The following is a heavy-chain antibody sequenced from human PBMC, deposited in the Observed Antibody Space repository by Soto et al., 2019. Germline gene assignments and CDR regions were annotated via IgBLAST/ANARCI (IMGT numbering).Heavy chain of an antibody. Sequence: ASVKVSCKASGYTFTSYAMHWVRQAPGQRLEWMGWINAGNGNTKYSQKFQGRVTITGDTSASTAYMELSSLRSEDTAVYYCARIVYCISPSCYSFDYRGQGTLVTLSS. V-gene: IGHV1-3*01. CDR3: ARIVYCISPSCYSFDY. J-gene: IGHJ4*02. CDR2: INAGNGNT. D-gene: IGHD2-2*01. CDR1: GYTFTSYA.